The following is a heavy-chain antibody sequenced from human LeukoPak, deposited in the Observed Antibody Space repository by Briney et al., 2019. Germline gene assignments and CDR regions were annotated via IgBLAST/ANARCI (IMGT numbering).Heavy chain of an antibody. V-gene: IGHV4-34*01. CDR1: GGPFSGYY. CDR2: INYSGST. J-gene: IGHJ3*01. CDR3: AKVYSSSSRDAFDV. Sequence: PSETLSLTRAVYGGPFSGYYWSWIRQPPGKGLEWIGEINYSGSTNYNASLESRVTISADTSKKQFTLNLSSVTAADTAVYYCAKVYSSSSRDAFDVWGPGTMVTVSS. D-gene: IGHD6-6*01.